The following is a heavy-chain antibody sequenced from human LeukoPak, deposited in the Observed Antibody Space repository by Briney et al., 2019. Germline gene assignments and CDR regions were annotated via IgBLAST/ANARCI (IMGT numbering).Heavy chain of an antibody. V-gene: IGHV3-23*01. J-gene: IGHJ5*02. CDR3: AKDRGGYDDGWFDP. Sequence: GGSLRLSCAASGFTFSSYAMSWVRQAPGKGREWVSAISGCGGSTYYADSVKGRFTISRDNSKNTLYLQMNSLRAEDTAVYYCAKDRGGYDDGWFDPWGQGTLVTVSS. CDR1: GFTFSSYA. D-gene: IGHD5-12*01. CDR2: ISGCGGST.